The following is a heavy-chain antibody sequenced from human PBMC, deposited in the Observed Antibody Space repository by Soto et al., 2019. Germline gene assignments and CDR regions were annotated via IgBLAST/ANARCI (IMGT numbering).Heavy chain of an antibody. CDR2: INPNGDVT. V-gene: IGHV1-2*02. J-gene: IGHJ4*02. Sequence: GASVKVSCKSSEYSFTGYFIQWVRQAPGQGLEWMGWINPNGDVTTYSQNFQGRVTMTRDTSISTAYMELTRLRFDDTAVYYCARDRDNYGSGSYYGWGQGTLVTVSS. D-gene: IGHD3-10*01. CDR1: EYSFTGYF. CDR3: ARDRDNYGSGSYYG.